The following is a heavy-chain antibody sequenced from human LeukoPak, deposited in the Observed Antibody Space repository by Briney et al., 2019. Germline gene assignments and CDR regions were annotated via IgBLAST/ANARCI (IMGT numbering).Heavy chain of an antibody. CDR3: ARGQARLSWFDP. CDR1: GDSIIGYY. V-gene: IGHV4-39*07. D-gene: IGHD6-19*01. J-gene: IGHJ5*02. CDR2: IYYTGNT. Sequence: SETLSLTCSVSGDSIIGYYWGWIRQPPGKGLEWIGNIYYTGNTYYNSSLKSRVTISLDTSKNQFSLKVISMTAADTAAYYCARGQARLSWFDPWGQGTLVTVSS.